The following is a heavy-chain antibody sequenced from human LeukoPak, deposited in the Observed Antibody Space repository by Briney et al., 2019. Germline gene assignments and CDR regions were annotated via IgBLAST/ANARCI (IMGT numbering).Heavy chain of an antibody. CDR2: INHSGST. V-gene: IGHV4-34*01. J-gene: IGHJ4*02. Sequence: GSLRLSCAASGFTVSSNYMSWVRQPPGKGLEWIGEINHSGSTNYNPSLKSRVTISVDTSKNQFSLKPSSVTAADTAVYYCARGAGWPNWGQGTLVTVSS. D-gene: IGHD6-19*01. CDR3: ARGAGWPN. CDR1: GFTVSSNY.